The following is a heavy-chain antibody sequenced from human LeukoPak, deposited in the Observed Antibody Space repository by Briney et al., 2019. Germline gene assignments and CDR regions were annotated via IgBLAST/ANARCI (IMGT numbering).Heavy chain of an antibody. D-gene: IGHD1-7*01. CDR1: GYTFSDYY. CDR2: ISGSGTTI. J-gene: IGHJ3*02. Sequence: GGSLRLSCAASGYTFSDYYMGWIRQAPGKGLEWLSYISGSGTTIFYADSVKGRFTISGDNAKNSLDLQMNSLRAEDTAVYYCGRDFGLIGTKRSFDIWGQGTLVTVSS. CDR3: GRDFGLIGTKRSFDI. V-gene: IGHV3-11*01.